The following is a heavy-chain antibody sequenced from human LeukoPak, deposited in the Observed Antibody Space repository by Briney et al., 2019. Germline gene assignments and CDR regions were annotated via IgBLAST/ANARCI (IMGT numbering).Heavy chain of an antibody. D-gene: IGHD1-14*01. Sequence: SEPLSLTCAVYGESFSTYYWSWIRQPPGKGLEWIGEINHSGNTNYNPSLKSRVTISVDTSKNQFSLKLSSVTAADTAVYYCARFPWRTSYFDYWGQGTLVTVSS. V-gene: IGHV4-34*01. CDR2: INHSGNT. CDR3: ARFPWRTSYFDY. CDR1: GESFSTYY. J-gene: IGHJ4*02.